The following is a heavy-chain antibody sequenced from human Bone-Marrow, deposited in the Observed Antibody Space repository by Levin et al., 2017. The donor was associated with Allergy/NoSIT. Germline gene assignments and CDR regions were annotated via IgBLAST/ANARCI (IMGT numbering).Heavy chain of an antibody. CDR2: INWNGGSI. J-gene: IGHJ6*03. CDR1: GFFFGDYG. CDR3: VRDGGGSGSPYYYFYHMDV. Sequence: AGGSLRLSCVASGFFFGDYGMTWVRQAPGKGLEWVSGINWNGGSIGYADSVKGRFTISSDDAKNSLYLQLNSLRVEDTALYYCVRDGGGSGSPYYYFYHMDVWGKGTTVTVSS. V-gene: IGHV3-20*04. D-gene: IGHD3-10*01.